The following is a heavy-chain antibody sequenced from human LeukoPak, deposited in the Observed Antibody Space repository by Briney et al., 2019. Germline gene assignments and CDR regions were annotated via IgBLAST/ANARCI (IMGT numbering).Heavy chain of an antibody. J-gene: IGHJ6*02. Sequence: PGGSLRLSCAASGFTFDDYAMPWVRHAPGKGLEWVSGISWNSGSIGYADSVKGRFTISRDNAKNSLYLQMNSLRAEDTALYYCAKDTASNYDTMDVWGQGTTVTVSS. CDR1: GFTFDDYA. D-gene: IGHD3-9*01. CDR2: ISWNSGSI. CDR3: AKDTASNYDTMDV. V-gene: IGHV3-9*01.